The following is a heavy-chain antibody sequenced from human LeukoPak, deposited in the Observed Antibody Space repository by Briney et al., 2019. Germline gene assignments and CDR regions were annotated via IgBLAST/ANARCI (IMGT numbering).Heavy chain of an antibody. V-gene: IGHV1-2*02. CDR1: GYTFSGYY. Sequence: ASVKVSCKASGYTFSGYYIHWVRQGPGQGLEWMGWINPNSGTNYAQNFQGRVTMTRDTSISTAYMELSRLRSDDTAVYYCASTIRLLPESWGQGTLVTVSS. D-gene: IGHD3-22*01. CDR2: INPNSGT. J-gene: IGHJ4*02. CDR3: ASTIRLLPES.